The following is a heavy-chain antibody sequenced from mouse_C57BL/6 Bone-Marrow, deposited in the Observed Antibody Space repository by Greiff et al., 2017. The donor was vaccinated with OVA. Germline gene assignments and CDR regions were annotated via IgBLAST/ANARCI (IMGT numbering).Heavy chain of an antibody. Sequence: EVQLQQSGPELVKPGDSVKISCKASGYSFTGYFMNWVMQSHGKSLEWIGRINPYNGDTFYNQKFKGKATLTVDKSSSTAHMELRSLTSEDSAVYYCARSGDYDVHWDFDVWGTGTTVTVSS. CDR2: INPYNGDT. D-gene: IGHD2-4*01. CDR1: GYSFTGYF. V-gene: IGHV1-20*01. J-gene: IGHJ1*03. CDR3: ARSGDYDVHWDFDV.